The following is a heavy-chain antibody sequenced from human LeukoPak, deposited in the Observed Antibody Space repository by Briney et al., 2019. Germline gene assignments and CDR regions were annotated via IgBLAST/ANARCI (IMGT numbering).Heavy chain of an antibody. Sequence: GGSLRLSCAASGSTFSSHTMNWVRQAPGKGLEWISYISNTGSVIYYADSVKGRFTISRDNSKNTLYLQMNSLRAEDTAVYYCAKKGHSGSYYFDYWGQGTLVTVSS. CDR3: AKKGHSGSYYFDY. D-gene: IGHD1-26*01. CDR1: GSTFSSHT. CDR2: ISNTGSVI. J-gene: IGHJ4*02. V-gene: IGHV3-48*01.